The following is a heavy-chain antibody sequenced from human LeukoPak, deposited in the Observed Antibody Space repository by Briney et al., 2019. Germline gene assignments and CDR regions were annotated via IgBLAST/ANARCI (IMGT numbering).Heavy chain of an antibody. CDR1: GFTFSSYS. CDR3: ARDMYYYDSSGYYHFDY. D-gene: IGHD3-22*01. Sequence: PGGSLRLSCAASGFTFSSYSMNWVRQAPGKGLEWVSSISGSSSYIYYADSVKGRFTISRHNAKNSLYLQMNSLRAEDTAVYYCARDMYYYDSSGYYHFDYWGQGTLVTVSS. CDR2: ISGSSSYI. V-gene: IGHV3-21*04. J-gene: IGHJ4*02.